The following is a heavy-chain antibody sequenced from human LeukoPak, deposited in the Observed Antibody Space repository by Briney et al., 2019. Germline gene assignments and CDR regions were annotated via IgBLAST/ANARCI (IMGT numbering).Heavy chain of an antibody. D-gene: IGHD3-22*01. V-gene: IGHV3-43*01. Sequence: GGSLRLSWAASGFTFDDYTMHWVRQAPGKGLEWVSLISWDGGSTYYADSVKGRFTISRDDSKNSLYLQMNSLRTEDTALYYCAKGGREGKYYYDSSGYYYWGQGTLVTVSS. CDR1: GFTFDDYT. CDR2: ISWDGGST. CDR3: AKGGREGKYYYDSSGYYY. J-gene: IGHJ4*02.